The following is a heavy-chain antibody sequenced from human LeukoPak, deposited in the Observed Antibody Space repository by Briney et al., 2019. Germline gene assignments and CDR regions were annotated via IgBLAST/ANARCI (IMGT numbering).Heavy chain of an antibody. Sequence: PGGSLRLSCAASGFTFSSYAMSWLRQAPGKGLEWVSAISGSGGSTYYADSVKGRFTISRDNSKNTLYLQMNSQRAKDTAVQYCAKAHLRRSGSYPFDYWGQGTLVTVSS. V-gene: IGHV3-23*01. D-gene: IGHD3-10*01. CDR3: AKAHLRRSGSYPFDY. CDR1: GFTFSSYA. J-gene: IGHJ4*02. CDR2: ISGSGGST.